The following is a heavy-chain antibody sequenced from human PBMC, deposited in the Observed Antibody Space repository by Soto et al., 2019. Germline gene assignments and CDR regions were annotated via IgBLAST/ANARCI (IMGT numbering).Heavy chain of an antibody. V-gene: IGHV3-15*07. D-gene: IGHD2-15*01. J-gene: IGHJ6*02. Sequence: EVQLVDSGGDFIYPGGSLRLSCAASGLTISNAWMNWVRQAPGKGLEWVGRIKTNTEGGTTDYAAAVKGRFTVSRDDSKNTLYLQMNSLKTEDTAVYYCTTGSVEGVWGQGTMVTVSS. CDR3: TTGSVEGV. CDR2: IKTNTEGGTT. CDR1: GLTISNAW.